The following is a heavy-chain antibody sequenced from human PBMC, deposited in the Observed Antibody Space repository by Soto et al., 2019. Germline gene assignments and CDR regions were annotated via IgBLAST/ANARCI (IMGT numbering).Heavy chain of an antibody. CDR3: TRASLGYDFWSGYYGDWFDP. V-gene: IGHV3-49*03. J-gene: IGHJ5*02. CDR1: GFTFGDYA. D-gene: IGHD3-3*01. Sequence: GGSLRLSCTASGFTFGDYAMSWFRQAPGKGLEWVGFIRSKAYGGTTEYAASVKGRFTISRDDSKSIAYLQMSSLKTEDTAVYYCTRASLGYDFWSGYYGDWFDPWGQGTLVTVSP. CDR2: IRSKAYGGTT.